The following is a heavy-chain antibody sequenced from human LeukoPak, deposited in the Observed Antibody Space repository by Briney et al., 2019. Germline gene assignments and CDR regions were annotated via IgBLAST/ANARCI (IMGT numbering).Heavy chain of an antibody. J-gene: IGHJ4*02. CDR2: INWDGDIT. D-gene: IGHD3-9*01. CDR1: GFTFDDYT. Sequence: GGSLRPSCAASGFTFDDYTMHWVRQPPGKGLEWVSLINWDGDITEYADSVKGRFTISRDNSKNSLFLQMNSLRTEDTALYYCAKGNILTGPPDSWGQGTLVTVSS. V-gene: IGHV3-43*01. CDR3: AKGNILTGPPDS.